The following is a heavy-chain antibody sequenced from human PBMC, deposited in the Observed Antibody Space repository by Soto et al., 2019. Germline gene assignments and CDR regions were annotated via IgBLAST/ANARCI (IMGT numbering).Heavy chain of an antibody. CDR3: AREYCSSTSCLNWFDP. D-gene: IGHD2-2*01. Sequence: EVQLVESGGGLVQPGGSLRLSCAASGFTFSSYSMNWVRQAPGKGLEWVSYISSSSSTIYYADSVKGRFTISRDNAKNSVYLQMNSLRAEDTAVYYCAREYCSSTSCLNWFDPWGQGTLVTGAS. V-gene: IGHV3-48*01. J-gene: IGHJ5*02. CDR1: GFTFSSYS. CDR2: ISSSSSTI.